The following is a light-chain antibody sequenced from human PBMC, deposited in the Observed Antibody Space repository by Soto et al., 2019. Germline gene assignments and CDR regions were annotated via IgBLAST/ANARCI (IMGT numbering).Light chain of an antibody. CDR2: LND. J-gene: IGLJ3*02. CDR1: SSNIGAYS. Sequence: QAVVTQPPSASGTPGQRVTISCSGTSSNIGAYSVHWYQQLPGTAPKLLIYLNDQRPSGVPDRFSGSKSGTSASLAISGLQSEDEADYYCASWDAGLTGWVFGGGTQLTVL. CDR3: ASWDAGLTGWV. V-gene: IGLV1-44*01.